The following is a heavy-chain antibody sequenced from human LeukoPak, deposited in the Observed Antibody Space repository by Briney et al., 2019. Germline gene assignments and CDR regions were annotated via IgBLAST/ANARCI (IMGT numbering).Heavy chain of an antibody. J-gene: IGHJ4*02. CDR1: GDSISRGSHF. CDR2: IHASGST. V-gene: IGHV4-61*02. Sequence: PSETLSLTCTVSGDSISRGSHFWSWIRQPAGKGLEWIGRIHASGSTIYNPSLKSRVTISVDTSKNQFFLKLNSVTAADTAVYYCAGENIIEVGGKNYFDYRGQGTLVTVSS. D-gene: IGHD3-22*01. CDR3: AGENIIEVGGKNYFDY.